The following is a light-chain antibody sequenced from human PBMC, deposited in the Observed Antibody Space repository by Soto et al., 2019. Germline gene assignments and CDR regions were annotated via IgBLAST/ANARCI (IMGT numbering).Light chain of an antibody. CDR1: QSISSW. J-gene: IGKJ1*01. CDR3: QQYNSYST. CDR2: DAS. V-gene: IGKV1-5*01. Sequence: DIQMTQSPSTLSASVGDRVTITCRASQSISSWLAWYQQKPGKAPKLLIYDASSLESRVPSRFSGSGSGTEFTLTISSMQPDDFATYYCQQYNSYSTFGHGTKVEI.